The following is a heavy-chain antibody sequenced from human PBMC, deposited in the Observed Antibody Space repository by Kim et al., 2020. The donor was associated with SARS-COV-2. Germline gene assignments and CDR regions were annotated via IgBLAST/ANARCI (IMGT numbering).Heavy chain of an antibody. V-gene: IGHV3-33*05. J-gene: IGHJ4*02. CDR3: ARAPRGYSSGWSYFDY. D-gene: IGHD6-19*01. CDR2: ISYDGSNK. CDR1: GFTFSSYG. Sequence: GGSLRLSCAASGFTFSSYGMHWVRQAPGKGLEWVAVISYDGSNKYYADSVKGRFTISRDNSKNTLYLQMNSLRAEDTAVYYCARAPRGYSSGWSYFDYWGQGTLVTVSS.